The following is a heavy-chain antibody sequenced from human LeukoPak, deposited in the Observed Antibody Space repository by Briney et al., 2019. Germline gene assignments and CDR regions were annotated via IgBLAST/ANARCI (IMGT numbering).Heavy chain of an antibody. CDR3: TTKGLNAFAV. J-gene: IGHJ3*01. V-gene: IGHV3-15*01. CDR1: GFTFINAW. CDR2: IKTKTDDGTT. Sequence: GGSLRLSRAASGFTFINAWMSWVRQAPGKGLEWVGRIKTKTDDGTTDYGAPVKGRFTISRDDSKNTLYLQMSSLKTEDTAVYYCTTKGLNAFAVWGQGTMVTVSS.